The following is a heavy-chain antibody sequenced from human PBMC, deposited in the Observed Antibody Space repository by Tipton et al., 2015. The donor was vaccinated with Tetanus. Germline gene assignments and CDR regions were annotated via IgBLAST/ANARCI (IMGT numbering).Heavy chain of an antibody. D-gene: IGHD2-15*01. CDR1: GGSVSSGSYY. CDR2: IYYSGGT. Sequence: TLSLTCTVSGGSVSSGSYYWSWIRQPPGKGLEWIGYIYYSGGTNYNPSLKSRVTISVDTSKNQFSLKLSSVTAADTAVYYCARVTLVCSGGSCYPGYFDYWGQGTLVTVSS. J-gene: IGHJ4*02. CDR3: ARVTLVCSGGSCYPGYFDY. V-gene: IGHV4-61*01.